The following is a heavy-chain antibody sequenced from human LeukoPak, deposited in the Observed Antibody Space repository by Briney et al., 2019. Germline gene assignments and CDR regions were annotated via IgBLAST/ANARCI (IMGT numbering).Heavy chain of an antibody. CDR2: INSDGSRT. Sequence: QSGGSLRLSCAASGFTFSTYWMHWVRQAPGKGLVWVSGINSDGSRTTYADSVRGRFTISRDNAKNTLYLQMNSLRAEDTAVYYCAELGITMIGGVWGKGTTVTISS. CDR3: AELGITMIGGV. J-gene: IGHJ6*04. D-gene: IGHD3-10*02. V-gene: IGHV3-74*01. CDR1: GFTFSTYW.